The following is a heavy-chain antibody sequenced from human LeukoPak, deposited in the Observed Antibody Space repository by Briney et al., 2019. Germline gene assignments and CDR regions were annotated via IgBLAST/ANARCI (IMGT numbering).Heavy chain of an antibody. D-gene: IGHD5-18*01. J-gene: IGHJ4*02. CDR3: ASRGYSYGQVGEIDH. Sequence: PSETLSLTCTVSGGSISSYYWSWIRQPPGKGLEWIGYIYYSGSTNYNPSLKSRVTISVDTSKNQFSLKLSSVTAADTAVYYCASRGYSYGQVGEIDHWGQGTLVTVSS. V-gene: IGHV4-59*08. CDR2: IYYSGST. CDR1: GGSISSYY.